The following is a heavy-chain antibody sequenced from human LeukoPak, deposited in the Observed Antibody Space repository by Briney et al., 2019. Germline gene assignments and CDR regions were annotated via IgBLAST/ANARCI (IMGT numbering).Heavy chain of an antibody. CDR2: IYSSVST. V-gene: IGHV4-59*01. Sequence: PSETLSLTCAVSGGSISSYYWTWIRQPPGKGLEWIGYIYSSVSTYYNPSLNSRVTIWFDTSKNQISLKLSSVTAADTAVYYCARASSGSYYVPDYWGQGTLVTVSS. J-gene: IGHJ4*02. CDR3: ARASSGSYYVPDY. D-gene: IGHD1-26*01. CDR1: GGSISSYY.